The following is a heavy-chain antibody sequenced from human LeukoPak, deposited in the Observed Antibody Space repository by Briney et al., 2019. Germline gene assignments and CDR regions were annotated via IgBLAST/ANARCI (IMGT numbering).Heavy chain of an antibody. Sequence: GRSLRLSCAASGFTFSSYAMHWVRQAPGKGLEWVAVISYDGSNKYYADSVKGRFTISRDNSKNTLYLQMNSLRAEDTAVYYCAKAQGDPWGQGTLVTVSS. CDR3: AKAQGDP. J-gene: IGHJ5*02. CDR2: ISYDGSNK. V-gene: IGHV3-30*04. CDR1: GFTFSSYA.